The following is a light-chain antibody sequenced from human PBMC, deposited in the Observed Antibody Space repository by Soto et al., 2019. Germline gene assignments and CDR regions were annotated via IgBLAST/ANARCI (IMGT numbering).Light chain of an antibody. CDR1: QSIKNW. J-gene: IGKJ5*01. V-gene: IGKV1-12*01. CDR2: TAS. CDR3: QQTYSAPTDT. Sequence: DIQMTQSPSSVSVSVGDRVTITCRASQSIKNWLAWYQQKPGKAPKLLIFTASTLQSGVPSRFSGSGYGTDFTLTIRSLQPEDFATYFCQQTYSAPTDTFGQGTRLEI.